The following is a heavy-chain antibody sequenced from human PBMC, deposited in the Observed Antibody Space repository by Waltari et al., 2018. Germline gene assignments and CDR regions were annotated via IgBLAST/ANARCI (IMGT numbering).Heavy chain of an antibody. Sequence: QVTLKESGPALVKPTQTLTLTCTFSGFSLSTSGMRVSWIRQPPGKALEWLARIDWDDDKFYSTSLKTRLTISKDTSKNQVVLTMTNMDPVDTATYYCARMGSGSYSLGMDVWGQGTTVTVSS. J-gene: IGHJ6*02. CDR1: GFSLSTSGMR. CDR3: ARMGSGSYSLGMDV. CDR2: IDWDDDK. V-gene: IGHV2-70*04. D-gene: IGHD1-26*01.